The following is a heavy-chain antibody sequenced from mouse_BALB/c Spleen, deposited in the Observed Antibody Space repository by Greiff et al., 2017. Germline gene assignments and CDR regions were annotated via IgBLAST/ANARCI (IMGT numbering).Heavy chain of an antibody. J-gene: IGHJ4*01. V-gene: IGHV1S81*02. D-gene: IGHD1-1*01. Sequence: QSCKASGYTFTSYWMHWVKQRPGQGLEWIGEINPSNGRTNYNEKFKSKATLTVDKSSSTAYMQLSSLTSEDSAVYYCARSYYYGSSLYAMDYWGQGTSVTVSS. CDR3: ARSYYYGSSLYAMDY. CDR2: INPSNGRT. CDR1: GYTFTSYW.